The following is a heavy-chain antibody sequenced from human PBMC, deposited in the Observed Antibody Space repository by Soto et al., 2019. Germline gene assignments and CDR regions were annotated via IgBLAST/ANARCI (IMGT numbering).Heavy chain of an antibody. D-gene: IGHD2-2*01. J-gene: IGHJ4*02. Sequence: SETLSLTCTVSSGSIRNYYWSWIRQPPGKGLEWIGYIFYSGSTNYNPSLKSRVTISRDTSQNQFSLMLTSVTAADTAVYYCAIHQTAEPAVGDYYDYWGQGTLVTVSS. CDR3: AIHQTAEPAVGDYYDY. CDR1: SGSIRNYY. V-gene: IGHV4-59*08. CDR2: IFYSGST.